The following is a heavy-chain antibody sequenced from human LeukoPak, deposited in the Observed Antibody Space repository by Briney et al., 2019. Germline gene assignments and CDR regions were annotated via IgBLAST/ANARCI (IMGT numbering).Heavy chain of an antibody. J-gene: IGHJ4*02. CDR2: INPNTGAT. D-gene: IGHD1-26*01. Sequence: ASVKVSCKASGYTFAGSYLHWVRQAPGQGLEWMGWINPNTGATTYAQKFQGRVTMTRDTSISTAYMELSRLTSDDTAVYYCARVSSGSYVDYWGQGTLVTVSS. CDR1: GYTFAGSY. V-gene: IGHV1-2*02. CDR3: ARVSSGSYVDY.